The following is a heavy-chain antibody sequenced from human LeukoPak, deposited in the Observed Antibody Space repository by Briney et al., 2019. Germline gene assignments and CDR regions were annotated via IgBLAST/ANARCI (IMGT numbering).Heavy chain of an antibody. J-gene: IGHJ3*02. D-gene: IGHD1-1*01. Sequence: SETLSLTCAVYGGSFSGYYWSWIRQPPGKGLEWIGYIYYSGSTNYNPSLKSRVTMSVDTSKNQFSLKLSSVTAADTAVYYCARAKTTGVDAFDIWGQGTMVTVSS. CDR1: GGSFSGYY. V-gene: IGHV4-59*12. CDR2: IYYSGST. CDR3: ARAKTTGVDAFDI.